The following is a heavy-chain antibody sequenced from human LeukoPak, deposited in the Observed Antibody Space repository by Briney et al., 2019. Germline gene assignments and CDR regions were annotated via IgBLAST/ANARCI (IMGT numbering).Heavy chain of an antibody. V-gene: IGHV4-34*01. CDR2: IDHREST. CDR3: ASRMYYYYGMDV. Sequence: SETLSLTCAVYGGSFSDYYWSWIRQPPGKGLEWIGEIDHRESTTYNPSLKSRVTISVDTSKNQFSLKLNSVTAADTAVYYCASRMYYYYGMDVWGQGTTVIVSS. J-gene: IGHJ6*02. CDR1: GGSFSDYY.